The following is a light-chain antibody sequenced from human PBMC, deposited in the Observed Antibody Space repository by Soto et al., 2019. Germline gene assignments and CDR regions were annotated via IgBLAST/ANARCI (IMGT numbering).Light chain of an antibody. V-gene: IGKV1D-12*01. CDR3: QQAKTFPQLT. J-gene: IGKJ4*01. Sequence: DLQMTQSPSFVSAFVGDTVTITCRASQGTGNWLAWYQQKPGKAPKLLIYAASTLENGVPSRFSGSGSGTDFTLTINNLQPDDCATYYCQQAKTFPQLTFGGGTKIEIK. CDR2: AAS. CDR1: QGTGNW.